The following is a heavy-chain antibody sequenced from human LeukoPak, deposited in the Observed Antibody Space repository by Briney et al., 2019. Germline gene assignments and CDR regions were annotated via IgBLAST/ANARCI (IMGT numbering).Heavy chain of an antibody. J-gene: IGHJ4*02. CDR1: GYTLTELS. V-gene: IGHV1-24*01. Sequence: ASVKVSCKVSGYTLTELSMHWVRQAPGKGLEWMGGFDPEDGETIYAQKFQGRVTMTEDTSTDTAYMELSNLRSEDTAVYYCATGAPGYSSGWYGGYFDYWGQGTLVTVSS. D-gene: IGHD6-19*01. CDR2: FDPEDGET. CDR3: ATGAPGYSSGWYGGYFDY.